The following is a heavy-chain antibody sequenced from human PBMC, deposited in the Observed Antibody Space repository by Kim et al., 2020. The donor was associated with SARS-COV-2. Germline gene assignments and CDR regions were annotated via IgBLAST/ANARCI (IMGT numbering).Heavy chain of an antibody. CDR1: GGSISSYY. CDR2: IYYSGST. V-gene: IGHV4-59*01. J-gene: IGHJ6*02. D-gene: IGHD3-3*01. CDR3: ARAPTRITIFNV. Sequence: SETLSLTCTVSGGSISSYYWSWIRQPPGKGLEWIGYIYYSGSTNYNPSLKSRVTISVDTSKNQFSLKLSSVTAADTAVYYCARAPTRITIFNVWGQGTTVTVSS.